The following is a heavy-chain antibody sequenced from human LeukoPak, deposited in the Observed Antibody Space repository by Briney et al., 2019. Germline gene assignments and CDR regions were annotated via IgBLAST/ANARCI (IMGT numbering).Heavy chain of an antibody. D-gene: IGHD3-22*01. V-gene: IGHV3-30*02. J-gene: IGHJ4*02. CDR1: GFTFSSYG. Sequence: GGSLRLSCAASGFTFSSYGMHWVRQAPGKGLEWVAFIRYDGSNKYYADSVKGRFTISRDNAKNSLYLQMNSLRAEDTALYYCAKDSREYYYDSSGYYYLPDYWGQGTLVTVSS. CDR2: IRYDGSNK. CDR3: AKDSREYYYDSSGYYYLPDY.